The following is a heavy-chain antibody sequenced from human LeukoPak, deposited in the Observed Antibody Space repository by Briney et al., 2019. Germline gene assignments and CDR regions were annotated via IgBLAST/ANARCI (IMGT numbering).Heavy chain of an antibody. J-gene: IGHJ3*02. CDR1: GFTFSSYG. D-gene: IGHD3-22*01. CDR3: AKGSHSSYAFDI. Sequence: GGSLRLSCAASGFTFSSYGMHWVRQAPGKGLEWVAVISYDGSNKYYADSVKGRFTISRDNSKNTLYLQMNSLRAEDTAVYYCAKGSHSSYAFDIWGQGTMVTVSS. CDR2: ISYDGSNK. V-gene: IGHV3-30*18.